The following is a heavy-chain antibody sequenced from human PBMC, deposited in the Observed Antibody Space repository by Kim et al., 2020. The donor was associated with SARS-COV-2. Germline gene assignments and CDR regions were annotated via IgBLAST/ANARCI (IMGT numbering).Heavy chain of an antibody. Sequence: GGSLRLSCAASGFNFSNYAMSWVRQAPGRGLEWVSAISSSVSSTYYADSVKGRFTISRDNSKNTLSLQMSSLRAEDTALYYCAKDLKWQQLVLGPDHWGPPTPVIVSS. J-gene: IGHJ1*01. CDR2: ISSSVSST. CDR1: GFNFSNYA. CDR3: AKDLKWQQLVLGPDH. V-gene: IGHV3-23*01. D-gene: IGHD6-13*01.